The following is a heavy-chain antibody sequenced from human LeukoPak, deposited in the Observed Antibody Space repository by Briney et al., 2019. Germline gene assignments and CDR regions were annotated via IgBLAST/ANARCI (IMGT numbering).Heavy chain of an antibody. J-gene: IGHJ4*02. V-gene: IGHV3-30*18. CDR3: AKGDGSWNFDY. D-gene: IGHD6-13*01. CDR1: GFTFSSYG. CDR2: ISYDGSNK. Sequence: GGSLRLSCAASGFTFSSYGMHWVRQAPGKGLEWVAVISYDGSNKYYADSVKGRFTISRDNSKNTLYLQMNSLGVEDTALYYCAKGDGSWNFDYWGQGTLVTVSS.